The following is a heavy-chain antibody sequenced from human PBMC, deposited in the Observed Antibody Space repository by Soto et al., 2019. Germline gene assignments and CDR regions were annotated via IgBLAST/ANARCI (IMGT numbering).Heavy chain of an antibody. CDR3: ARDEGGYDILTGYYKAHHFDY. J-gene: IGHJ4*02. D-gene: IGHD3-9*01. V-gene: IGHV1-18*01. CDR1: GYPFTHFY. Sequence: QVQLVQSGAEVKKPGDSVKVSCSASGYPFTHFYITWVRQAPGQGREWMGAISPHNFNTNFAQKFQGRVTLTTDTSTSTAYMELRSLRSDDTAVYYCARDEGGYDILTGYYKAHHFDYWGQGVLVTVSS. CDR2: ISPHNFNT.